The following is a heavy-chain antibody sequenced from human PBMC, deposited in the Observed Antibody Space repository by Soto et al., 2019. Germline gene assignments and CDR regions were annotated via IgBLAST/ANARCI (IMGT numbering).Heavy chain of an antibody. J-gene: IGHJ6*02. Sequence: QVQLQESGPGLVKPSETLSLTCTVSGGYVTSGSYYWSWIRQPPGKGLEWIGYIYYSGSTNYNPSLKSRVTISVDTSKNQFSLKLNSVTAADTAVYYCARDSSGWKNYGMDVWGQGTTVTVSS. CDR2: IYYSGST. D-gene: IGHD6-19*01. V-gene: IGHV4-61*01. CDR3: ARDSSGWKNYGMDV. CDR1: GGYVTSGSYY.